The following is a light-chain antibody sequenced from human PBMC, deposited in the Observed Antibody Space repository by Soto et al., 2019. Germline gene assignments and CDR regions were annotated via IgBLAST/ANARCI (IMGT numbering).Light chain of an antibody. V-gene: IGKV3-11*01. CDR3: HQPSNSPPLT. J-gene: IGKJ5*01. Sequence: SPATLSLSPGEIATRSCRASQSVSSYLAWYQQKPGQAPRLLIYDASNRATGIPARFSGSGSGTDFTLTISSLEPEDFAVYYCHQPSNSPPLTFGPGPRLEIK. CDR1: QSVSSY. CDR2: DAS.